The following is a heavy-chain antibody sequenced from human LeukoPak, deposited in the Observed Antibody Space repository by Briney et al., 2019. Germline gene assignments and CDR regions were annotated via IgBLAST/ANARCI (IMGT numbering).Heavy chain of an antibody. CDR2: IWYEGSNK. V-gene: IGHV3-33*01. Sequence: GGALRLSCAASGFTFSSYGIHWVRRAPGKGLEWMAGIWYEGSNKYYADSVKGRFTISRDNSKNTLYLQMNRLRAEDRAVYYCARVPPLDSSGWYGAFDIWGQGTLVTVSS. CDR3: ARVPPLDSSGWYGAFDI. CDR1: GFTFSSYG. D-gene: IGHD6-19*01. J-gene: IGHJ3*02.